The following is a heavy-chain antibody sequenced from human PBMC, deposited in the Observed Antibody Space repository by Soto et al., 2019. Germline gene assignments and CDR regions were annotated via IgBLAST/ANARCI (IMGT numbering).Heavy chain of an antibody. CDR2: IIPIFGTE. CDR3: ARDRIAGSKYYYGMDV. J-gene: IGHJ6*02. CDR1: GGTFSSYA. V-gene: IGHV1-69*01. Sequence: QVQLVQSGAEVKKPVSSVRVSCKASGGTFSSYAISWVRQAPGQGLEWMGGIIPIFGTENYAQKFQGRVTITADESTSTAYIELSSLRSEDTAVYYCARDRIAGSKYYYGMDVWGQGTTVTVSS. D-gene: IGHD4-4*01.